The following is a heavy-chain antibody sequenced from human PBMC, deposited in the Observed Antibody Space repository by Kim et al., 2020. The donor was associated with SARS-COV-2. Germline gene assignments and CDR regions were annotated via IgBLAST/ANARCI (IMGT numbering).Heavy chain of an antibody. J-gene: IGHJ3*02. CDR2: INSDGSST. D-gene: IGHD3-22*01. CDR1: GFTFSSYW. V-gene: IGHV3-74*01. Sequence: GGSLRLSCAASGFTFSSYWMHWVRQAPGKGLVWVSRINSDGSSTSYADSVKGRFTISRDNAKNTLYLQMNSLRAEDTAVYYCGRGRYYYYDSSGYYLDAFDIWGQGTMVTVSS. CDR3: GRGRYYYYDSSGYYLDAFDI.